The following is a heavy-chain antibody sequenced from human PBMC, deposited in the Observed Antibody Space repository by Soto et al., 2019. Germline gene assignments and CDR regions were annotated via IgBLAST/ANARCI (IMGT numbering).Heavy chain of an antibody. V-gene: IGHV4-59*01. CDR2: IYHTGST. CDR3: ARGGRGSGLYFLYYFDL. D-gene: IGHD3-22*01. J-gene: IGHJ4*02. Sequence: TLSLTCSVSAGSLTNYYWTWIRQSPGKGLEWIGEIYHTGSTKYNPSLESRVAISLDMSKSQFSLTLTSATPADSAVYYCARGGRGSGLYFLYYFDLWGQGTLVTVSS. CDR1: AGSLTNYY.